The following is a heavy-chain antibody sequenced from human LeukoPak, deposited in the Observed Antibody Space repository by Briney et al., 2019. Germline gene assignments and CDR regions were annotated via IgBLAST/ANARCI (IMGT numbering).Heavy chain of an antibody. CDR2: ISASGDRT. V-gene: IGHV3-23*01. CDR1: GFTFSSYA. Sequence: GGSLRLSCAASGFTFSSYAMSWVRQTPGKGLEWVSVISASGDRTYYAEADSVKGRFTISRDNSKTTLYLQMNSLRVDDTALYYCAQDGRPCGGDCYPHDALDIWGQGTLVTVSS. J-gene: IGHJ3*02. CDR3: AQDGRPCGGDCYPHDALDI. D-gene: IGHD2-21*02.